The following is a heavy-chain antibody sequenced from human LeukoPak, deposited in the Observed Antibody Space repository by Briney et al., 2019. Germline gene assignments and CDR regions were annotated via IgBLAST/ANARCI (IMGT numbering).Heavy chain of an antibody. CDR2: INHSGST. CDR3: ARAGGSCDY. Sequence: SETLSLTCAVYGGSFSGYYWSWIRQPPGKGLEWIGEINHSGSTNYNPSLKSRGTISVDTSKNQFSLKLSSVTAADTAVYYCARAGGSCDYWGQGTLVTVSS. V-gene: IGHV4-34*01. D-gene: IGHD1-26*01. J-gene: IGHJ4*02. CDR1: GGSFSGYY.